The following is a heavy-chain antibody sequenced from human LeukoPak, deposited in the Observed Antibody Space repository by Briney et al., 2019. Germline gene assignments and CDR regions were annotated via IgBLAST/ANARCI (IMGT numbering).Heavy chain of an antibody. CDR2: ISWDGGST. J-gene: IGHJ4*02. D-gene: IGHD3-22*01. CDR3: AKGAYYYDSSGWRLFDY. CDR1: GFTFDDYT. Sequence: GGSLRLSCAASGFTFDDYTMHWVRQAPGKGLEWVSLISWDGGSTYYADSVKGRFTISRDNSKNSLYLQMNSLRTEDTALYYCAKGAYYYDSSGWRLFDYWGQGTLVTVSS. V-gene: IGHV3-43*01.